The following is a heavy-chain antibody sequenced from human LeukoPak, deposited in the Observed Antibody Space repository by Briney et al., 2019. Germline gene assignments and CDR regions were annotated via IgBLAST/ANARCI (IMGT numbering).Heavy chain of an antibody. D-gene: IGHD3-16*01. CDR3: ARRGTYFDY. J-gene: IGHJ4*02. CDR1: GFTFSSYG. CDR2: ISGSGGST. V-gene: IGHV3-23*01. Sequence: PGGSLRLSCAASGFTFSSYGMSRVRQAPGKGLEWVSVISGSGGSTNYADSVKGRFTISRDNPKNTLYLQMNSLRAEDTAVYYCARRGTYFDYWGQGTLVTVSS.